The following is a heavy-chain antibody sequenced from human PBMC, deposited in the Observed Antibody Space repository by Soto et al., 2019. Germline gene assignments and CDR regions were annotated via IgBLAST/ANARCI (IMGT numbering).Heavy chain of an antibody. V-gene: IGHV3-23*01. CDR2: ITTSDDIT. D-gene: IGHD3-3*01. CDR3: TKGDSSGYFDPSTGYSTPDH. Sequence: DVQLFESGGGLVEPGESLRLSCAASGFIFKDFAMSWVRQAPGKGLEWVSTITTSDDITYSADSVRGRFTISRDYSANTLFLQMSSLRGDDTATYYCTKGDSSGYFDPSTGYSTPDHWGQGTLVTVSS. CDR1: GFIFKDFA. J-gene: IGHJ5*02.